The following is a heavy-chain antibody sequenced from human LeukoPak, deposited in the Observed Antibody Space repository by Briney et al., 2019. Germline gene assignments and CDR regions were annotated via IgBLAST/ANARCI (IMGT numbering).Heavy chain of an antibody. CDR1: GFTFSTYS. CDR3: AKDIGSSSWYYEGMDY. V-gene: IGHV3-21*04. Sequence: GGSLRLSCAASGFTFSTYSMTWVRQAPGKGLEWVSSMSSSSGNTYYADSVKGRFTISRDNAKNSLYLQMNSLRAEDTALYYCAKDIGSSSWYYEGMDYWGQGTLVTVSS. J-gene: IGHJ4*02. CDR2: MSSSSGNT. D-gene: IGHD6-13*01.